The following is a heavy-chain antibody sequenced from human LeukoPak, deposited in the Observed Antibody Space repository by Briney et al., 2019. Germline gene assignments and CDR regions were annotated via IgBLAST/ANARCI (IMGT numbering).Heavy chain of an antibody. D-gene: IGHD3-10*01. Sequence: GGSLRLSCAASGLTFSSYWMHWVRQAPGKGLVWVSRINSDGSSTSYADSVKGRFTISRDNAKNTLYLQMNSLRAEDTAVYYCARAGGFGDFDYWGQGTLVTVSS. J-gene: IGHJ4*02. V-gene: IGHV3-74*01. CDR2: INSDGSST. CDR3: ARAGGFGDFDY. CDR1: GLTFSSYW.